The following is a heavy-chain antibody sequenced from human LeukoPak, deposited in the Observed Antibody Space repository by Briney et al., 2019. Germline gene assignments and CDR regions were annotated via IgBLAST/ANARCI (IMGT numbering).Heavy chain of an antibody. J-gene: IGHJ4*02. Sequence: GGSLRLSCAASGFTFSSYSMNWVRQAPGKGLEWVSSISSSSSYIYYADSVKGRFTISRDNAKNSLYLQMNSLRAEDTAVYYCASDKESGVQLWLEDYWGQGTLVTVSS. CDR1: GFTFSSYS. CDR3: ASDKESGVQLWLEDY. CDR2: ISSSSSYI. V-gene: IGHV3-21*01. D-gene: IGHD5-18*01.